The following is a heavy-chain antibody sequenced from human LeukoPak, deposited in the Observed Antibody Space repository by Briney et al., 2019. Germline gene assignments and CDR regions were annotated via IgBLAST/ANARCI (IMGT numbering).Heavy chain of an antibody. V-gene: IGHV1-69*02. CDR2: IIPILGIA. D-gene: IGHD2-2*01. J-gene: IGHJ4*02. CDR3: ASRLYCSNTRCRNFPFAY. Sequence: SVKVSCKASGGTFSSYTISWVRQAPGQGLEWMGRIIPILGIANYAQKFQDRVTIAADESTSTAYMELSSLRSEDTAIYYCASRLYCSNTRCRNFPFAYWGQGTLVTVSS. CDR1: GGTFSSYT.